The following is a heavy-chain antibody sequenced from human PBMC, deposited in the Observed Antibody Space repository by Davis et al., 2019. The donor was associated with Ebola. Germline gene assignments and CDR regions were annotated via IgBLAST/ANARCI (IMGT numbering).Heavy chain of an antibody. Sequence: GESLKISCAASGFTFSSYAMHWVRQAPGKGLEWVAVISYDGSNKYYADSVKGRFTISRDNSKNTLYLQMNSLRAEDTAVYYCAREDFWSGYYTPHFDYWGQGTLVTVSS. CDR3: AREDFWSGYYTPHFDY. V-gene: IGHV3-30-3*01. CDR1: GFTFSSYA. D-gene: IGHD3-3*01. J-gene: IGHJ4*02. CDR2: ISYDGSNK.